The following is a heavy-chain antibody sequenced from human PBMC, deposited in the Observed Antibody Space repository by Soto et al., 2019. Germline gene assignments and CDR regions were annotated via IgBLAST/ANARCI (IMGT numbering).Heavy chain of an antibody. J-gene: IGHJ4*02. CDR1: GFTFSSYG. CDR3: AKTLDSGAAFDN. D-gene: IGHD1-26*01. Sequence: GGSLRLSCAASGFTFSSYGMHWVRQAPGKGLEWVAVISYDGSNKFYADSVKGRFTISRDNSKNTLYLQMNSLRAEDTAVYYCAKTLDSGAAFDNWGQGTLVTVSS. V-gene: IGHV3-30*18. CDR2: ISYDGSNK.